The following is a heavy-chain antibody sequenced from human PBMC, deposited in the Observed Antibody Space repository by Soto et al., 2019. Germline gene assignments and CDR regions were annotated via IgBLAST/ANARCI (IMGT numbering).Heavy chain of an antibody. V-gene: IGHV3-13*01. J-gene: IGHJ6*03. CDR2: IGTAGDT. CDR3: ARGPTSMYYDILTGYSPPRYYYYMDV. D-gene: IGHD3-9*01. Sequence: GGSLRLSCDASGFTFSSYDMHWVRQGTGKGLEWVSAIGTAGDTYYPGSVKGRFTISRENAKNSLYLQMNSLRAGDTAVYYCARGPTSMYYDILTGYSPPRYYYYMDVWGKGTTVTVSS. CDR1: GFTFSSYD.